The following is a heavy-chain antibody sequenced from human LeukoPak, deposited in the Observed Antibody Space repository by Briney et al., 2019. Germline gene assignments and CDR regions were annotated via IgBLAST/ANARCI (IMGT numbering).Heavy chain of an antibody. CDR1: GFTFSSYW. Sequence: GGSLRLSCAASGFTFSSYWMSWVRQAPGKGLEWVSSISGSGGNTYYADSVKGRFTISRDYSKNTLYLQMNSLRTEETAVYYCAKGPAMVRGTFDPWGQGTLVTVSS. V-gene: IGHV3-23*01. D-gene: IGHD3-10*01. CDR2: ISGSGGNT. J-gene: IGHJ5*02. CDR3: AKGPAMVRGTFDP.